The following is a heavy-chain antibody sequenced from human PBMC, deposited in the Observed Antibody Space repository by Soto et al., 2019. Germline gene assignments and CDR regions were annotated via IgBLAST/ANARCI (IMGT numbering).Heavy chain of an antibody. J-gene: IGHJ6*03. Sequence: VQLVESGGGVVQPGRSLRLSCAASGFTFSSYGMHWVRQAPGKGLEWVAVIWYDGSNKYYADSVKGRFTISRDNSKNTLYLQMNSLRAEDTAVYYCARGEDSSSWYPVYYYYMDVWGKGTTVTVSS. CDR3: ARGEDSSSWYPVYYYYMDV. V-gene: IGHV3-33*01. D-gene: IGHD6-13*01. CDR2: IWYDGSNK. CDR1: GFTFSSYG.